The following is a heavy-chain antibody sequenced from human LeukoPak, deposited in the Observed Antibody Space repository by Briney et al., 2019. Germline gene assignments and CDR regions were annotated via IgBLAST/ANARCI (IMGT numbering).Heavy chain of an antibody. CDR1: GYTFTSYG. CDR2: ISAYNGNT. CDR3: ARDSHDSSGYYPLPFDY. J-gene: IGHJ4*02. D-gene: IGHD3-22*01. Sequence: ASVKVSCTASGYTFTSYGISWVRQAPGQGLEWMGWISAYNGNTNYAQKLQGRVTMTTDTSTSTAYMELRSLRSDDTAVYYCARDSHDSSGYYPLPFDYWGQGTLVTVSS. V-gene: IGHV1-18*01.